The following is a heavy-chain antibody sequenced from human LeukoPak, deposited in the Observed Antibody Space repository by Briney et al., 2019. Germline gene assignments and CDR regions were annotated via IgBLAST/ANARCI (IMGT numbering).Heavy chain of an antibody. Sequence: SETLSLTCTVSGGSISSSSYYWGWIRQPPGKGLEWIGSIYYSGSTYYNPSLKSRVTISVDTSKNQFSLKLSSVTAADTAVYYCARGDTSGSYYNHVGYWGQGTLVTVSS. CDR3: ARGDTSGSYYNHVGY. CDR2: IYYSGST. V-gene: IGHV4-39*01. J-gene: IGHJ4*02. D-gene: IGHD1-26*01. CDR1: GGSISSSSYY.